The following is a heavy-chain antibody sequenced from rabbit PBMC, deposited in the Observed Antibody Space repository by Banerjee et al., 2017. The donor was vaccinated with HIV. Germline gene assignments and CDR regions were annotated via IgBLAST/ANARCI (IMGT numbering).Heavy chain of an antibody. CDR1: GFTFSSYW. Sequence: QEQLVESGGDLVKPGASLTLTCKASGFTFSSYWMSWVRQAPGKGLEWIGCIGTGSGITNYASWAKGRFTISETSPTTVTLQMTSLTAADTATYFCARRTTDGYYMGFNLWGPGTLVTVS. J-gene: IGHJ4*01. CDR3: ARRTTDGYYMGFNL. V-gene: IGHV1S45*01. D-gene: IGHD1-1*01. CDR2: IGTGSGIT.